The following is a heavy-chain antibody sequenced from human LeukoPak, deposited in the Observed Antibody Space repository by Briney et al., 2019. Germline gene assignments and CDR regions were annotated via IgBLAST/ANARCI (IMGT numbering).Heavy chain of an antibody. CDR3: ARGAPYDYVWGSYRWDFDY. Sequence: SETLSLTCTVSGGSISSYYWSWIRQPPGKGLEWIGYIYYSGSTNYNPSLKSRVTISVDTSKNQFSLKLSSVTAADTAVYYCARGAPYDYVWGSYRWDFDYWGQGTLVTVSS. D-gene: IGHD3-16*02. J-gene: IGHJ4*02. V-gene: IGHV4-59*01. CDR2: IYYSGST. CDR1: GGSISSYY.